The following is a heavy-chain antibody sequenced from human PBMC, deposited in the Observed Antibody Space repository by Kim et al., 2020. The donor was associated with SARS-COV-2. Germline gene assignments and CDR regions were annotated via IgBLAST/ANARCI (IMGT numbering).Heavy chain of an antibody. V-gene: IGHV3-11*01. D-gene: IGHD3-10*01. J-gene: IGHJ4*02. CDR1: GFTFSDYY. CDR2: ISSSGSTI. Sequence: GGSLRLSCAASGFTFSDYYMSWIRQAPGKGLEWVSYISSSGSTIYYADSVKCRFTISRDNAKNSLYLQMNSLRAEDTAVYYCARGEEVRGVIEAGFDYWGRGTLITVSS. CDR3: ARGEEVRGVIEAGFDY.